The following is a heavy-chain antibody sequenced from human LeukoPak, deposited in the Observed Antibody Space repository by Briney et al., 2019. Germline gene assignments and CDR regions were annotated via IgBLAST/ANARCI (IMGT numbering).Heavy chain of an antibody. CDR1: GFTFSDYY. CDR3: ARGGYSYGFKAFDI. Sequence: GSLRLSCAASGFTFSDYYMSWTRQPPGKGLEWIGEINHSGSTNYNPSLKSRVTKSVDTSKNQFSLRLSSVTAADTAVYYCARGGYSYGFKAFDIWGQGTKVTVSS. D-gene: IGHD5-18*01. CDR2: INHSGST. V-gene: IGHV4-34*01. J-gene: IGHJ3*02.